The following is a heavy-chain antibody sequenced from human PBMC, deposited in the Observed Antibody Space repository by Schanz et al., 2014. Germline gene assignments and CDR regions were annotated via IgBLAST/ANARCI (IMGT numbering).Heavy chain of an antibody. CDR1: GFTFSSYS. J-gene: IGHJ4*02. Sequence: VQLVESGGGLVQPGGSLRLSCAASGFTFSSYSMNWVRQAPGKGLEWVAFVPFDGSQKFYADSVKGRFTIARDNAKTALYLQKNSLRDEDTAVYYCARPPHDSSGYYPFDYWGQGTLVTVSS. CDR2: VPFDGSQK. D-gene: IGHD3-22*01. V-gene: IGHV3-30*04. CDR3: ARPPHDSSGYYPFDY.